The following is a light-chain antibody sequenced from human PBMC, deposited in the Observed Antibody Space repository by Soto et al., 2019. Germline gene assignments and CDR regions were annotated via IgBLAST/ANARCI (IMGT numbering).Light chain of an antibody. CDR3: GSFAGSRTLV. CDR2: DVI. Sequence: QSALTQPASVSGSPGQPITISCTGTSTDVGAYNLVSWYQQHPGRVPKLIIDDVIKRPSGVSSRVSGSKSGNTASLTISGLQVENEADCYCGSFAGSRTLVFGGVTQLTVL. CDR1: STDVGAYNL. J-gene: IGLJ2*01. V-gene: IGLV2-23*02.